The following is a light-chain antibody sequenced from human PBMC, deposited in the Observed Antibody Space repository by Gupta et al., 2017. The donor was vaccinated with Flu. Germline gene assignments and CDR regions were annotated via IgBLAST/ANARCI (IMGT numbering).Light chain of an antibody. V-gene: IGLV3-19*01. CDR2: DKK. CDR3: NSLDSTDNYLAV. CDR1: SVRDYY. J-gene: IGLJ2*01. Sequence: RDRTTRQAESVRDYYASCDQQKAAQAACIVIYDKKRRPSGIPDRFSGSSSGNTAALTITGAQAEEEADYYCNSLDSTDNYLAVFGGGTKRTVL.